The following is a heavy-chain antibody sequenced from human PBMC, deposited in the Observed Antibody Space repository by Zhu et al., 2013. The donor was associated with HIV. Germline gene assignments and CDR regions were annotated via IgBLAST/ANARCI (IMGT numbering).Heavy chain of an antibody. J-gene: IGHJ6*02. CDR1: GYTFTSYG. CDR2: ISAYNGNT. V-gene: IGHV1-18*04. D-gene: IGHD6-19*01. Sequence: QVQLVQSGAEVKKPGASVKVSCKASGYTFTSYGISWVRQAPGQGLEWMGWISAYNGNTNYAQKLQGRVTMTTDTSTSTAYMELRSLRSDDTAVYYCARDRKAVAGRGDGGYYYYYGMDVWGQGTTVTVSS. CDR3: ARDRKAVAGRGDGGYYYYYGMDV.